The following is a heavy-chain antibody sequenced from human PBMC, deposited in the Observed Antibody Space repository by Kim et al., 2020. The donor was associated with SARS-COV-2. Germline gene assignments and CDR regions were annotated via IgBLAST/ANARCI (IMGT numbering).Heavy chain of an antibody. CDR2: IYTSGST. CDR3: AREGGNGYNSI. Sequence: SETLSLTCTVSGGSISSGSYYWSWIRQPAGKGLEWIGRIYTSGSTNYNPSLKSRVTISVDTSKNQFSLKLSSVTAADTAVYYCAREGGNGYNSIWGQGTLVTVSS. J-gene: IGHJ4*02. D-gene: IGHD5-12*01. CDR1: GGSISSGSYY. V-gene: IGHV4-61*02.